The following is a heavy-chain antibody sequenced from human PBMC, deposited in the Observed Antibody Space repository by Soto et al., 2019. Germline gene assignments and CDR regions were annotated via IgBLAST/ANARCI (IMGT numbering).Heavy chain of an antibody. Sequence: SVKVSCKASGGTFSSYTISWVRQAPGQGLEWMGRIIPILGIANYAQKFQGRVTITADKSTSTAYMELSSLRSEDTAVYYCARTTVTNFNIYYFDYWGQGTLVTVSS. CDR2: IIPILGIA. CDR3: ARTTVTNFNIYYFDY. V-gene: IGHV1-69*02. CDR1: GGTFSSYT. D-gene: IGHD4-17*01. J-gene: IGHJ4*01.